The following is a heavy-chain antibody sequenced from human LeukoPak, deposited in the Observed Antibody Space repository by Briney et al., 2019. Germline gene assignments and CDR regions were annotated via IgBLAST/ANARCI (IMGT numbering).Heavy chain of an antibody. CDR3: AVPPATQYYFDY. D-gene: IGHD1-26*01. CDR1: GGTFSSYA. Sequence: GASVKVSCKASGGTFSSYAISWVRQAPAQGLEWMGGIIPIFGTANYAQKFQGRVTITADESTSTAYMELSSLRSEDTAVYYCAVPPATQYYFDYWGQGTLVTVSS. CDR2: IIPIFGTA. J-gene: IGHJ4*02. V-gene: IGHV1-69*01.